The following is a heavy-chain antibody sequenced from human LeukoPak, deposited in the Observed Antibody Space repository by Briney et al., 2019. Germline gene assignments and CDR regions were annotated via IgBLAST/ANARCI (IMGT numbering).Heavy chain of an antibody. CDR2: ISYDGSNK. D-gene: IGHD2-2*01. CDR3: ASIPTGDIVVVPAADV. Sequence: GGSLRLSCAASGFTFSSYAMHWVRQAPGKGLEWVAVISYDGSNKYYADSVKGRFTISRDNSKNTLYLQMNSLRAEDTAVYYCASIPTGDIVVVPAADVWGQGTLVTVSS. CDR1: GFTFSSYA. V-gene: IGHV3-30-3*01. J-gene: IGHJ4*02.